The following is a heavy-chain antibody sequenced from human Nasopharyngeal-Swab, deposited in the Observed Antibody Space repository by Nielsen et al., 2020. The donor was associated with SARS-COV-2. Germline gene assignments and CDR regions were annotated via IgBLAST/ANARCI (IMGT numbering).Heavy chain of an antibody. V-gene: IGHV1-69*04. Sequence: SVKVSCKASGGTFSSYAISWVRQAPGQGLEWMGRIIPILGIANYAQKLQGRVTMTTDTSTSTAYMELRSLRSDDTAVYYCARDSPYGGATPHYYYYGMDVWGQGTTVTVSS. CDR1: GGTFSSYA. CDR3: ARDSPYGGATPHYYYYGMDV. D-gene: IGHD1-26*01. CDR2: IIPILGIA. J-gene: IGHJ6*02.